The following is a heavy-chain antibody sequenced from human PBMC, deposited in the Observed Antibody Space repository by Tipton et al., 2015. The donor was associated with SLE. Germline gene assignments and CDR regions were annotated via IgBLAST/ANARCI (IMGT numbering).Heavy chain of an antibody. J-gene: IGHJ6*02. V-gene: IGHV4-59*12. D-gene: IGHD4-23*01. CDR1: GGSISSYY. CDR2: IYYSGST. Sequence: TLSLTCTVSGGSISSYYWSWIRQPPGKGLEWIGYIYYSGSTNYNPSLKSRVTISVDTSKNQFSLKLSSVTAADTAVYYCARGIVVTPGYYYYGMDVWGQGTTVTVSS. CDR3: ARGIVVTPGYYYYGMDV.